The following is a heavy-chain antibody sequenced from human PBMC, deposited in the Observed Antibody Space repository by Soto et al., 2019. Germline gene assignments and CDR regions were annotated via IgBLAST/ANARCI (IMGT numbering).Heavy chain of an antibody. CDR2: IYHSGST. Sequence: SETLSLTCAVSGGSISSGGYSWSWIRQPPGKGLEWIGYIYHSGSTYYNPSLKSRVTISVDRSKNQFSLKLSSVTAADTAVYYCARETYGAYVGYFDPWGQGTLVTVSS. CDR1: GGSISSGGYS. D-gene: IGHD4-17*01. CDR3: ARETYGAYVGYFDP. J-gene: IGHJ5*02. V-gene: IGHV4-30-2*01.